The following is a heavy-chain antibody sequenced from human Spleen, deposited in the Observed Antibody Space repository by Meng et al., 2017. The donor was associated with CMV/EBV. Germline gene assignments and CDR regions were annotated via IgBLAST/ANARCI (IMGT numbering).Heavy chain of an antibody. CDR3: ARESSSYMDV. Sequence: GGSLRLSCAASGFTFNDAWMSWVRQAPGKGLEWVSYISASGNIIYYADSVKGRFTVSRDNAKNSLYLRMNSLRAEDTAVYYCARESSSYMDVWGQGTTVTVSS. CDR2: ISASGNII. J-gene: IGHJ6*02. CDR1: GFTFNDAW. D-gene: IGHD6-6*01. V-gene: IGHV3-11*01.